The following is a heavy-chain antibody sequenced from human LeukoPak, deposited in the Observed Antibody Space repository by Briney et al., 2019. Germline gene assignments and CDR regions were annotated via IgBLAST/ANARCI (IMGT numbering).Heavy chain of an antibody. CDR3: ARTMYYYDSSGQYYYYGMDV. Sequence: GASVKVSCKASGYTFTGYYMHWVRQAPGQGLEWMGWINPNSGGTNYAQKFQGRVTMTRDTSISTAYMELSRLRSDDTAVYYCARTMYYYDSSGQYYYYGMDVWGQGTTVTVSS. V-gene: IGHV1-2*02. D-gene: IGHD3-22*01. CDR2: INPNSGGT. CDR1: GYTFTGYY. J-gene: IGHJ6*02.